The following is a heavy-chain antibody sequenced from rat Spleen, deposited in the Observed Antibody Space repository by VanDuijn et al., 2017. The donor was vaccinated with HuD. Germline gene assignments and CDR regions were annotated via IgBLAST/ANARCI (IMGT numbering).Heavy chain of an antibody. Sequence: EVQLVESGGGLVQPGRSMKLSCAASGFTFSMYYMAWVRQAPTKGLEWVASIRTGGGDTYYRDSVRGRFTLSRDIAKSTLYLQKNDLRSEDTATYYCTRGTYFRHWGQGIMVTVSS. D-gene: IGHD4-6*01. J-gene: IGHJ2*01. V-gene: IGHV5-25*01. CDR1: GFTFSMYY. CDR2: IRTGGGDT. CDR3: TRGTYFRH.